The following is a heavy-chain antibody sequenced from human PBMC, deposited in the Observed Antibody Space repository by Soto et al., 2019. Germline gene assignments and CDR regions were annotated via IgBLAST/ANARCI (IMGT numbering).Heavy chain of an antibody. D-gene: IGHD3-16*02. CDR2: INLNSASV. V-gene: IGHV3-9*01. CDR1: GFNFHDYA. CDR3: AKGTLTFGGLIVSEPFDC. J-gene: IGHJ4*02. Sequence: EVQLVESGGGLVQPGRSLRLSCTASGFNFHDYAMYWVRQAPGKGLEWVSGINLNSASVGYADSVKGRFTISRDNAKSSLYLQMNGLRAEDTALYYCAKGTLTFGGLIVSEPFDCWGQGTLVTVSS.